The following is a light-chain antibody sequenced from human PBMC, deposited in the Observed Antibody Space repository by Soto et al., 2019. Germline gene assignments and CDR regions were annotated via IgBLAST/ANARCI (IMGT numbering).Light chain of an antibody. CDR3: QHYNYWPYT. Sequence: EIVLTQSPVTLSLSPGERATLSCRASQSVSSNLAWYQQKPGRAPRLLIYDASTRATGVPARFSGSGSGTDFTLTISSLQSEDFAVYYCQHYNYWPYTFGQGTKVDI. CDR1: QSVSSN. J-gene: IGKJ2*01. V-gene: IGKV3-15*01. CDR2: DAS.